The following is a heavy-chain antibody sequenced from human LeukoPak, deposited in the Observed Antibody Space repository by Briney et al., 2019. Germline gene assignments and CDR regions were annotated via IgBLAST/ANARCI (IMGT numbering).Heavy chain of an antibody. CDR1: GFTFTTYA. CDR2: VSGSGGST. J-gene: IGHJ4*02. V-gene: IGHV3-23*01. D-gene: IGHD3-22*01. Sequence: GGSLRLSCAASGFTFTTYAMTGVRQAPGKGLEWVSAVSGSGGSTYYADSVKGRFTISKDNYKNTLFLLMSSLRPEDTAVYYCAKHYDSSGRPRAGFDHWGQGTLVTVSS. CDR3: AKHYDSSGRPRAGFDH.